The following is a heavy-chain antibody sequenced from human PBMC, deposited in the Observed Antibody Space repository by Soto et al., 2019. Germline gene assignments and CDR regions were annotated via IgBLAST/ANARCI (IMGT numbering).Heavy chain of an antibody. CDR2: ISGRGDNT. Sequence: DVQLLDSGGGLVQPGGSLRLSCAASGFIFSNYVMSWVRQTPGKGLEWVSGISGRGDNTYYAESVKGRFTVSRDNSKNTLYLLMDSLRAEDTAVYYCAKTPLRVGPIDYWGQGTLVTVSS. CDR1: GFIFSNYV. D-gene: IGHD2-15*01. J-gene: IGHJ4*02. V-gene: IGHV3-23*01. CDR3: AKTPLRVGPIDY.